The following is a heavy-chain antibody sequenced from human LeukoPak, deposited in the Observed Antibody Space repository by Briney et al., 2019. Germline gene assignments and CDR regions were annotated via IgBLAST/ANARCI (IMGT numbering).Heavy chain of an antibody. Sequence: SETLSLTCTVSGVSVSSFYWSWIRQSPGKGLEWIGYNHYSGSATYNPSLKSRLTISFDTSKNQVSLTLSSVTASDTAVYYCARFELYYDSDDGYYPDAFDFWGQGTMVTVSS. CDR1: GVSVSSFY. CDR3: ARFELYYDSDDGYYPDAFDF. V-gene: IGHV4-59*02. CDR2: NHYSGSA. D-gene: IGHD3-3*01. J-gene: IGHJ3*01.